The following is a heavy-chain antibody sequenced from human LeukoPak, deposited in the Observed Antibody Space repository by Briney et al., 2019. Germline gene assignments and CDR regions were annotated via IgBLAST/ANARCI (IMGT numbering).Heavy chain of an antibody. CDR3: ARDRIPNWFDP. J-gene: IGHJ5*02. V-gene: IGHV1-69*04. Sequence: ASVKVSCKASGGTFSSYAISWVRQAPGQGLEWMGRIIPILGIANYAQKFQGRVTITADESTSTAYMELSSLRSEDTAVYYCARDRIPNWFDPWGQGTLVTVSS. CDR2: IIPILGIA. CDR1: GGTFSSYA.